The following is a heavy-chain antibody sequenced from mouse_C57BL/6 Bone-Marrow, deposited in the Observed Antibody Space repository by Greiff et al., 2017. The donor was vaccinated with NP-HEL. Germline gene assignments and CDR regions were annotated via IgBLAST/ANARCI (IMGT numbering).Heavy chain of an antibody. CDR3: ARRGYDGSRGAWFAY. D-gene: IGHD1-1*01. V-gene: IGHV1-81*01. Sequence: VQLQQSGAELARPGASVKLSCKASGYTFTSYGISWVKQRTGQGLEWIGEIYPRSGNTYYNEKFKGKATLTADKSSSTAYMELRSLTSEDSAVYFWARRGYDGSRGAWFAYWGQGTLVTVSA. CDR2: IYPRSGNT. J-gene: IGHJ3*01. CDR1: GYTFTSYG.